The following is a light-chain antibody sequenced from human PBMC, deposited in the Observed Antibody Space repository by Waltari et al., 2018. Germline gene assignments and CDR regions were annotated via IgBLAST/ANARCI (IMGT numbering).Light chain of an antibody. Sequence: EIVMTQSPATLSVSPGERSTLFCRASQSVSSHLAWYQQKPGQAPRLLLFGASTRATGTPARFRGSGSGTEFTLTISSLQSEDFAVYYCQHYDNWLYSFGQGTKVEIK. CDR1: QSVSSH. CDR3: QHYDNWLYS. J-gene: IGKJ2*03. V-gene: IGKV3-15*01. CDR2: GAS.